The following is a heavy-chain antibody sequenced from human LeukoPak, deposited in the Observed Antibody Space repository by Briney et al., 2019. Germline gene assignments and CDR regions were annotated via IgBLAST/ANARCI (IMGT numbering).Heavy chain of an antibody. CDR1: GDSSRSAAYY. CDR2: IYYTGTN. Sequence: SETLSLTCTVSGDSSRSAAYYWGWARQPPRNGLDWTVNIYYTGTNTFRPSLQTRAPLSFDTSKNQFSLKLTSVTATNTAVYFCARRPIAAVNNWFDPWGQGNLVTVSS. V-gene: IGHV4-39*01. D-gene: IGHD6-13*01. J-gene: IGHJ5*02. CDR3: ARRPIAAVNNWFDP.